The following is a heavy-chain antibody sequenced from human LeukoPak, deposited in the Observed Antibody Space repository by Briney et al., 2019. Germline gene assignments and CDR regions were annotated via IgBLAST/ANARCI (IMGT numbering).Heavy chain of an antibody. CDR1: GFTFSNYN. J-gene: IGHJ4*02. V-gene: IGHV3-48*01. D-gene: IGHD3-22*01. CDR3: ARDRGSTYYDDSSGYYYRY. Sequence: GRSLRLSCAASGFTFSNYNMNWVRQAPGKGLEWVSYISGSTSTIFYADSVKGRFTISRDNAKNSLYLQMNSLRAEDTAVYYCARDRGSTYYDDSSGYYYRYWGQGTLVTVSS. CDR2: ISGSTSTI.